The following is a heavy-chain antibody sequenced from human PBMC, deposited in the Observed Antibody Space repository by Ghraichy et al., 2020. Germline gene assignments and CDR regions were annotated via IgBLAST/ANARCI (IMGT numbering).Heavy chain of an antibody. V-gene: IGHV4-61*01. J-gene: IGHJ2*01. D-gene: IGHD2-2*01. CDR3: ARRVVVVTPVHYWYFDL. CDR1: GNSVSSDNYF. CDR2: VYYSGST. Sequence: SQTLSLTCTVSGNSVSSDNYFWSWIRQPPGKGLEWIAYVYYSGSTNYNPSLKSRVTISFDTSKNQLSLNQNSVTAADTAVYYCARRVVVVTPVHYWYFDLWGRGTLVTVSS.